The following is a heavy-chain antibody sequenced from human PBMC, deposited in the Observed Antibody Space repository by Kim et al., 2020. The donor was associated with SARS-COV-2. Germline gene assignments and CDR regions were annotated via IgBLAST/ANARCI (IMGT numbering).Heavy chain of an antibody. J-gene: IGHJ3*02. CDR3: ARELGVRGVIISSAFDI. CDR1: GYSFTSYW. CDR2: IYPGDSDT. Sequence: GESLKISCKGSGYSFTSYWIGWVRQMPGKGLEWMGIIYPGDSDTRYSPSFQGQVTISADKSISTAYLQWSSLKASDTAMYYCARELGVRGVIISSAFDIWGQGTMVTVSS. D-gene: IGHD3-10*01. V-gene: IGHV5-51*01.